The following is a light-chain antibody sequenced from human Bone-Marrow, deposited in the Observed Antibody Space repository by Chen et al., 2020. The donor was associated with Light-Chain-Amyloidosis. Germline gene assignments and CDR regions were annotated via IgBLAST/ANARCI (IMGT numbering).Light chain of an antibody. Sequence: SYVLTPPSSVSVAPGQTATIASGGNKIGSTSVHWYQQTPGQAPLLVVYDDSDRPSGIPERLSGSNSGNTATLTISRVEAGDEADYYCQVWDRSSDRPVFGGGTKLTVL. CDR1: KIGSTS. CDR2: DDS. J-gene: IGLJ3*02. V-gene: IGLV3-21*02. CDR3: QVWDRSSDRPV.